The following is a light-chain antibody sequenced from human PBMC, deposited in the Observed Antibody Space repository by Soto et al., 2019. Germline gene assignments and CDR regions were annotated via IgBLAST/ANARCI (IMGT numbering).Light chain of an antibody. CDR2: GAS. V-gene: IGKV3-15*01. Sequence: ETVMTQSQATLSLSPGETATLSCRASQSVSSYLAWYQQKPGQAPRLLIYGASTRATGIPARFSGSGSGTEFTLTISSLQSEDFAVYYCQQYNNWLTWTFGQGTKVDIK. J-gene: IGKJ1*01. CDR3: QQYNNWLTWT. CDR1: QSVSSY.